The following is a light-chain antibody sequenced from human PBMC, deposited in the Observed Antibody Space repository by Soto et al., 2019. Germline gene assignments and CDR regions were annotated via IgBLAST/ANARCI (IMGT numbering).Light chain of an antibody. CDR3: SAYVGNNNLV. Sequence: QSALTQPPPASGSPGQSVTISCTGTSSDVGAYNYVSWYQQLPGKAPKLMIYEVNKRPSGVPDRFSGSKSGNTASLTVSGLQAEDEADYFCSAYVGNNNLVFGGGTKLTVL. CDR1: SSDVGAYNY. CDR2: EVN. V-gene: IGLV2-8*01. J-gene: IGLJ2*01.